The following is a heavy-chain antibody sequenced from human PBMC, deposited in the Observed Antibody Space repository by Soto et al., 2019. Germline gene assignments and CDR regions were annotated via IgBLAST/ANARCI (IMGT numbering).Heavy chain of an antibody. CDR1: GYTFTNFG. CDR2: ISGYDRNT. V-gene: IGHV1-18*01. J-gene: IGHJ4*02. Sequence: QVQLVQSGAEVKKPGASVKVSCKTSGYTFTNFGISWVRQAPGQGLEWMGWISGYDRNTNYAQKFQGRVTMTTDTSTRTAYMELRSLRFDDTAVYFCVREDIALTGYPLDYWGQGTRVTVSS. D-gene: IGHD3-9*01. CDR3: VREDIALTGYPLDY.